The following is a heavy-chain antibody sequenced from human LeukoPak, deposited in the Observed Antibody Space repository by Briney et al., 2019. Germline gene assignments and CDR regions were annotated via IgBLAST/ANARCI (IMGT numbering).Heavy chain of an antibody. Sequence: GGSLRLSCAASGFTFSSYGMHWVRQAPGKGLEWVAVISYDGSNKYYADSVKGRFTISRDNSKNTLYLQMNSLRAEDTAVYYYAKWSEGTFDYWGQGTLVTVSS. V-gene: IGHV3-30*18. J-gene: IGHJ4*02. D-gene: IGHD2/OR15-2a*01. CDR3: AKWSEGTFDY. CDR2: ISYDGSNK. CDR1: GFTFSSYG.